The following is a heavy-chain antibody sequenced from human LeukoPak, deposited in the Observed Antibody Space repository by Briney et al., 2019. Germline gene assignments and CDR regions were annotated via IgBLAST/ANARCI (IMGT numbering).Heavy chain of an antibody. D-gene: IGHD6-13*01. V-gene: IGHV4-4*07. Sequence: SETLSLTCTVSGGSISSYYWSWIRQPAGKGLEWIGRIYTSGSTNYNPSLKGRVTMSVDTSKNQFSLKLSSVTAADTAVYYCASGSWYRGGDAFDIWGQGTMVTVSS. CDR2: IYTSGST. CDR1: GGSISSYY. CDR3: ASGSWYRGGDAFDI. J-gene: IGHJ3*02.